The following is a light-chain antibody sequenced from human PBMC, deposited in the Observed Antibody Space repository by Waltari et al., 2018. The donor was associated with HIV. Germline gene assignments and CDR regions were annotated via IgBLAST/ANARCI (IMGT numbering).Light chain of an antibody. J-gene: IGLJ1*01. CDR3: KSYAGSNNPYV. CDR1: TSDVGGYRY. V-gene: IGLV2-8*01. CDR2: DVS. Sequence: QSALTQPPSASGSPGQSVTISCTGTTSDVGGYRYVSWYHHHPGKAPKLIIYDVSKRPSGVPDRFSGSKSGNTASLTVSGLQADDEADYYCKSYAGSNNPYVFGTGTKVTVL.